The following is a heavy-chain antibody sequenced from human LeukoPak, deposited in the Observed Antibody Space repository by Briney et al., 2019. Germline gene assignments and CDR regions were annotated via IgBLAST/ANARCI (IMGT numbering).Heavy chain of an antibody. CDR2: ISWDGGST. CDR3: AKSSSRFHYYYYMDV. CDR1: GFTFDDYA. Sequence: GGSLRLSCAASGFTFDDYAMHWVRQAPGKGLEWVSLISWDGGSTYYADSVKGRFTISRDNSKNSLYLQMNSLRAEDTALYYCAKSSSRFHYYYYMDVWAKGPRSPSP. V-gene: IGHV3-43D*03. J-gene: IGHJ6*03.